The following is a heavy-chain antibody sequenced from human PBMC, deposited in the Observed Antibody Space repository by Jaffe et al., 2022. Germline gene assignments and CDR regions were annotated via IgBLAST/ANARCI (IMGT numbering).Heavy chain of an antibody. CDR1: GGSISSYY. Sequence: QVQLQESGPGLVKPSETLSLTCTVSGGSISSYYWSWIRQPPGKGLEWIGYIYYSGSTNYNPSLKSRVTISVDTSKNQFSLKLSSVTAADTAVYYCARSPMVRGVITDYWGQGTLVTVSS. J-gene: IGHJ4*02. D-gene: IGHD3-10*01. CDR2: IYYSGST. CDR3: ARSPMVRGVITDY. V-gene: IGHV4-59*01.